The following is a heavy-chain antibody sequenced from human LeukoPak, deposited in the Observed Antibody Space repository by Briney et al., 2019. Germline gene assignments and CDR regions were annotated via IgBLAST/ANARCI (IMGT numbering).Heavy chain of an antibody. CDR1: GGTFSSYA. CDR2: IIPILGIA. Sequence: GASVKVSCKASGGTFSSYAISWVRQAPGQGLEWMGRIIPILGIANYAQKFQGRVTITADKSTSTAYMELSSLRSEDTAVYYCARVRYCDSSGYFPLNYFDYWGQGTLVTVSS. V-gene: IGHV1-69*04. J-gene: IGHJ4*02. CDR3: ARVRYCDSSGYFPLNYFDY. D-gene: IGHD3-22*01.